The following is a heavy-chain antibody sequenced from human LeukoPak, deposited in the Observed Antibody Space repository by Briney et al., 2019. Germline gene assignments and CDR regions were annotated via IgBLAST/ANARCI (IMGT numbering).Heavy chain of an antibody. J-gene: IGHJ4*02. V-gene: IGHV3-23*01. CDR3: AKSPVDIVATPFDY. D-gene: IGHD5-12*01. Sequence: PGGSLRLSCAASGFTFSDFAMSWVRQAPGKGLEWVSAISGSGGSTYYADSVKGRFTISRDNSKNTLYLQMNSLRAEDTAVYYCAKSPVDIVATPFDYWGQGTLVTVSS. CDR2: ISGSGGST. CDR1: GFTFSDFA.